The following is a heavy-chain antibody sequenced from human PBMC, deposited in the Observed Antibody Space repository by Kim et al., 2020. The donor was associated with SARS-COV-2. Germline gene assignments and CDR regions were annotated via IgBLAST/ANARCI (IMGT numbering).Heavy chain of an antibody. Sequence: SETLSLTCTVSGGSISSSSYYWGWIRQPPGKGLEWIGSIYYSGSTYYNPSLKSRVTISVDTSKNQFSLKLSSVTAADTAVYYCARGDIVVVPAAPYWFDP. CDR1: GGSISSSSYY. V-gene: IGHV4-39*01. J-gene: IGHJ5*02. CDR3: ARGDIVVVPAAPYWFDP. D-gene: IGHD2-2*01. CDR2: IYYSGST.